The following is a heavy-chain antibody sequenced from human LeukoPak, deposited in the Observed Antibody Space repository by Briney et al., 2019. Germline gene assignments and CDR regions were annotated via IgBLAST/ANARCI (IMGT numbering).Heavy chain of an antibody. CDR2: INPSGGST. Sequence: ASVKVSCKASGYTFTSYYMYWVRQAPGQGLEWMGIINPSGGSTSYAQKFQGRVTMTRDTSTSTVYMELSSLRSEDTAVYYCASPGDSSRRAAASNAFDIGGQGTMVTVSS. CDR3: ASPGDSSRRAAASNAFDI. CDR1: GYTFTSYY. D-gene: IGHD3-22*01. V-gene: IGHV1-46*01. J-gene: IGHJ3*02.